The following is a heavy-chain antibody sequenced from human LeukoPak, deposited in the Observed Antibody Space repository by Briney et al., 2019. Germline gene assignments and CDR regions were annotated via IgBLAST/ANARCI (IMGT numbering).Heavy chain of an antibody. J-gene: IGHJ4*02. Sequence: SETLSLTCTVSGGSISSDYWSWIRQPAGKGLEWIWRIFTSGSTNYNPSLKSRLTMSADTSKNQFSLKLNSVTAADTAVYYCARCRGGNCDYFDYWGQGTLVTVSS. CDR2: IFTSGST. CDR3: ARCRGGNCDYFDY. D-gene: IGHD4-23*01. CDR1: GGSISSDY. V-gene: IGHV4-4*07.